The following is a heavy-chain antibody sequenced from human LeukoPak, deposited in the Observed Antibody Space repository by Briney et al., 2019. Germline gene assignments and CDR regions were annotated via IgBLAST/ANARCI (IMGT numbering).Heavy chain of an antibody. CDR3: ARALRYYSDSSGYAFDY. J-gene: IGHJ4*02. CDR1: GGTFRSFA. D-gene: IGHD3-22*01. V-gene: IGHV1-69*01. CDR2: IIPIFRTA. Sequence: SVKVSCKASGGTFRSFAISWVRPAPGQGLEWMGGIIPIFRTANYAQKFQGRVTITADESTSTAYMELSSLRSEDTAVYYCARALRYYSDSSGYAFDYWGQGTLVTVSS.